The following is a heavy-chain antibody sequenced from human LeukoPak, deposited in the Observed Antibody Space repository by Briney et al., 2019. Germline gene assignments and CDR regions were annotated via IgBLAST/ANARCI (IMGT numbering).Heavy chain of an antibody. CDR3: ARQGTFDY. V-gene: IGHV4-38-2*02. Sequence: SETLSLTCTVSGYSISSGYYWGWIRQPPGKGLEWIGSIYYSGSTYYNPSLKSRVTISVDTSKNQFSLKLSSVTAADTAVYYCARQGTFDYWGQGTLVTVSS. CDR1: GYSISSGYY. J-gene: IGHJ4*02. CDR2: IYYSGST.